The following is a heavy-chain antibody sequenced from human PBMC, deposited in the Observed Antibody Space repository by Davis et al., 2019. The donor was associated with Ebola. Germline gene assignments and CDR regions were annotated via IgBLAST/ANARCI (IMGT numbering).Heavy chain of an antibody. D-gene: IGHD1-20*01. CDR2: IFPGDSDT. V-gene: IGHV5-51*01. J-gene: IGHJ3*02. CDR1: GYRFTNYW. Sequence: GESLKISCKGSGYRFTNYWINWVRQMPGKGLESMGIIFPGDSDTRYSPSFRGQVTISADNSITTAYLQWSALRASDTAMYYCATLRRTITGMDDAFDIWGQGTMVTVSS. CDR3: ATLRRTITGMDDAFDI.